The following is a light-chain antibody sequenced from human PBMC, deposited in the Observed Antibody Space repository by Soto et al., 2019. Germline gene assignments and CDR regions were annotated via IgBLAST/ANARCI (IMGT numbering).Light chain of an antibody. J-gene: IGKJ2*01. Sequence: IVFTPFPITLALSPGEGATLSCRASQSVTGTNLAWYQQRAGQAPRLLIYDAVRGATGIPDRFSGSGSGTDFTLTISRLEPEDFAVYYCHQYGSSLGTFGQGTKVDIK. CDR2: DAV. CDR1: QSVTGTN. CDR3: HQYGSSLGT. V-gene: IGKV3-20*01.